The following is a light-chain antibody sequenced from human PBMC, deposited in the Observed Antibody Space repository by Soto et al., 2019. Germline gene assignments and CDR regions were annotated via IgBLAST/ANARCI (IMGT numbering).Light chain of an antibody. Sequence: QPVLTQPPSVSGAPGQRVTISCTGSSSNIGASYDVNWYQQLPGTAPKLLIYGNTNRPSGVPDRFSGSKSGTSASLAITGLQAEDEADYYCQSYDNSLSGDVFGSGTKVTVL. J-gene: IGLJ1*01. CDR3: QSYDNSLSGDV. V-gene: IGLV1-40*01. CDR1: SSNIGASYD. CDR2: GNT.